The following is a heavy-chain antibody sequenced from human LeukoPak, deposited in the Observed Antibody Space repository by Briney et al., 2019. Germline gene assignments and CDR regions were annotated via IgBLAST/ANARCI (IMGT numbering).Heavy chain of an antibody. V-gene: IGHV3-48*01. CDR3: ARDIVDGDYGDGFDI. J-gene: IGHJ3*02. CDR1: GFTFSSYS. D-gene: IGHD4-17*01. Sequence: GGSLRLSCVASGFTFSSYSMNRVRQAPGKGLEFISYINSRSSTIYYADVVKGRFTISRDNAKNSLYLQMSSLRAEDTALYYCARDIVDGDYGDGFDIWGQGTRVTVSS. CDR2: INSRSSTI.